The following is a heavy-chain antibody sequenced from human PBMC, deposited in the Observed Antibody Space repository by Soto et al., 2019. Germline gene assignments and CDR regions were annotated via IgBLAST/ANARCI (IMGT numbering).Heavy chain of an antibody. CDR1: GGTFSSYA. V-gene: IGHV1-69*13. J-gene: IGHJ6*02. D-gene: IGHD6-19*01. Sequence: SVKVSCKASGGTFSSYAISWVRQAPGQGLEWMGGIIPIFGTANYAQKFQGRVTITADESTSTAYMELSSLRSEDTAVYYCARHRAVAGTYYYYGMDVWGQGTTVTVSS. CDR2: IIPIFGTA. CDR3: ARHRAVAGTYYYYGMDV.